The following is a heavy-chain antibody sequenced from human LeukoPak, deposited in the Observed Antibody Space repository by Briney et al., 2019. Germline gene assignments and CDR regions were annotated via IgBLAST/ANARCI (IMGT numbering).Heavy chain of an antibody. CDR2: INHSGST. Sequence: SETLSLTCAVYGGSFSGYYWSWIRRPPGKGLEWIEEINHSGSTNYNPSLKSRVTISVDTSKNQFSLKLSSVTAADTAVYYCARRPIRGYYFDYWGQGTLVTVSS. D-gene: IGHD4-23*01. J-gene: IGHJ4*02. V-gene: IGHV4-34*01. CDR3: ARRPIRGYYFDY. CDR1: GGSFSGYY.